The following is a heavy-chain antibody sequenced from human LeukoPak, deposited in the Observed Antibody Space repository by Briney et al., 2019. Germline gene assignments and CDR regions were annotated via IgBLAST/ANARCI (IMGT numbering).Heavy chain of an antibody. V-gene: IGHV1-18*01. CDR2: ISAYNGNT. CDR3: ASTGITVAEGSLDY. D-gene: IGHD2-15*01. Sequence: ASVKVSCKASGYTFTSYGISWVRQAPGQGLEWMGWISAYNGNTDYAQKLQGRVTMTTDTSTSTAYMELSSLRSEDTAVYYCASTGITVAEGSLDYWGQGTLVTVSS. CDR1: GYTFTSYG. J-gene: IGHJ4*02.